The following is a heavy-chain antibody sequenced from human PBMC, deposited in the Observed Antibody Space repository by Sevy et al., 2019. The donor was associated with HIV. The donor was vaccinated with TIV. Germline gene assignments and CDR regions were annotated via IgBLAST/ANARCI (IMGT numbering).Heavy chain of an antibody. J-gene: IGHJ6*02. V-gene: IGHV3-30*02. Sequence: GGSLRLSCAASGFTFSSYGMHWVRQAPGKGLEWVAFIRYDGSNKYYADSVKGRFTISRDNSKNTLYLQMNSLRAEDTAVYYCAKAVLYYAHYYYGMDVWGQGTTVTVSS. CDR3: AKAVLYYAHYYYGMDV. CDR2: IRYDGSNK. D-gene: IGHD2-8*01. CDR1: GFTFSSYG.